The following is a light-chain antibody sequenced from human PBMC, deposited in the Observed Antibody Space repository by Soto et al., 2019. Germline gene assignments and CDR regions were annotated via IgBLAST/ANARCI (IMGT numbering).Light chain of an antibody. CDR1: QSVLFRSNNKNY. CDR2: WAS. V-gene: IGKV4-1*01. Sequence: DIVMTQSPDSLAVSLGERATINCKSSQSVLFRSNNKNYLAWYQQKPGQPPKLLIYWASTRESGVPDRFSGGGSGTDFTLTISSLQAEDVAVYYCQPYYSSALTFGGGNKVEIK. J-gene: IGKJ4*01. CDR3: QPYYSSALT.